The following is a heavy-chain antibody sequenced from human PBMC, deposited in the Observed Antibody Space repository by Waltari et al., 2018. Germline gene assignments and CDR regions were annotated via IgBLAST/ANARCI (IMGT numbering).Heavy chain of an antibody. J-gene: IGHJ4*02. V-gene: IGHV4-39*07. CDR2: ISYSGST. Sequence: QLQLQESGPGLVKPSETLSLTCTVSGGSISSSIHYWGWIRQPPGKGLEWIGRISYSGSTSFTPSLKSRVTMSVDTSKNQFSLKLSSVTAADTAVYYCARSSGGSSWANYFDYWGQGTLVTVSS. D-gene: IGHD6-13*01. CDR1: GGSISSSIHY. CDR3: ARSSGGSSWANYFDY.